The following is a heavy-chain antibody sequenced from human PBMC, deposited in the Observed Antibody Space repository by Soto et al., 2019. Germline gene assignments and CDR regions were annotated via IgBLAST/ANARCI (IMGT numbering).Heavy chain of an antibody. V-gene: IGHV4-4*02. CDR1: GGSISSSNW. CDR2: IYHSGST. Sequence: QVQLQESGPGLVKPSGTLSLTCAVSGGSISSSNWWSWVRQPPGKGLEWIGEIYHSGSTNYNPSLMSRVTISVDKSSNQFALKLSSVTAADTAVDYCASPLDGQGSRYFDLWGRGTLVTVSS. CDR3: ASPLDGQGSRYFDL. D-gene: IGHD3-10*01. J-gene: IGHJ2*01.